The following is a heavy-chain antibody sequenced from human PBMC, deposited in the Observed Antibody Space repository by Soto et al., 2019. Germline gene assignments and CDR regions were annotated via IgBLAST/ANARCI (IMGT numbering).Heavy chain of an antibody. V-gene: IGHV1-69*06. CDR3: VRGGGEMANPPPYLY. J-gene: IGHJ4*02. CDR2: VIPMFLKS. CDR1: GGTFDSYA. Sequence: QVQLVQSGAEVKKPGSSVKVSCKASGGTFDSYAISWVRQAPGQGLEWMGGVIPMFLKSNYAQKFQGRVTITADKSMNTVYTEMNSLKSEDTAVYYCVRGGGEMANPPPYLYWGQGTQVTVSS. D-gene: IGHD3-16*01.